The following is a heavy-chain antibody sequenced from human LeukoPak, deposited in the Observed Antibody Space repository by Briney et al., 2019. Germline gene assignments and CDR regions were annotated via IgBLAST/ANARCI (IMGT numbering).Heavy chain of an antibody. J-gene: IGHJ6*03. D-gene: IGHD3-3*01. CDR2: IKSKTDGGTT. CDR3: TTRVRNYDFWSGYYYMDI. Sequence: GGSLRLSCAASGFTFSNAWMSWVRQAPGKGLEWVGRIKSKTDGGTTDYAAPVKGRFTISRDDSKNTLYLQMNSLKTEDTAVYYCTTRVRNYDFWSGYYYMDIWGKGTTVTVSS. CDR1: GFTFSNAW. V-gene: IGHV3-15*01.